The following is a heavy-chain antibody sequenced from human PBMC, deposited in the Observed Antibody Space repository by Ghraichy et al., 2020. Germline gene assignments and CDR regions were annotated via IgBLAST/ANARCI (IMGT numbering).Heavy chain of an antibody. CDR1: GFTFDDYA. CDR2: ISWNSGSI. J-gene: IGHJ4*02. Sequence: GGSLRLSCAASGFTFDDYAMHWVRQAPGKGLEWVSGISWNSGSIGYADSVKGRFTISRDNAKNSLYLQMNSLRAEDTALYYCAKDIGDTDNFDYWGQGTLVTVSS. CDR3: AKDIGDTDNFDY. V-gene: IGHV3-9*01. D-gene: IGHD5-18*01.